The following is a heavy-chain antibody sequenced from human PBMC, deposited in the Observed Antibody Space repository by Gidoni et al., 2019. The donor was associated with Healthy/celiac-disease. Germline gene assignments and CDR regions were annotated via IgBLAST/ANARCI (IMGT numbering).Heavy chain of an antibody. CDR2: IYPGDSDT. Sequence: LEWMGIIYPGDSDTRYSPSFQGQVTISADKSISTAYLQWSSLKASDTAMYYCARLAYYYDSSGYYRGHDALDIWGQGTMVTVSS. CDR3: ARLAYYYDSSGYYRGHDALDI. D-gene: IGHD3-22*01. J-gene: IGHJ3*02. V-gene: IGHV5-51*01.